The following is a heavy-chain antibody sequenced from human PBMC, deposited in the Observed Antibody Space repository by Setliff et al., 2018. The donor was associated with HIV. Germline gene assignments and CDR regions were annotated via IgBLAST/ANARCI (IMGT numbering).Heavy chain of an antibody. J-gene: IGHJ3*02. Sequence: GASVKVSCKASGYSLTNNYMHWVRQAPGQGLEWMGIINPSSGSTSYAQKFQGRVTMTRDTSTSTVYMELSSLRSEDTAIFYCAREPIGGDDAFDIWGQGTMVTVSS. CDR1: GYSLTNNY. CDR3: AREPIGGDDAFDI. V-gene: IGHV1-46*01. D-gene: IGHD2-21*02. CDR2: INPSSGST.